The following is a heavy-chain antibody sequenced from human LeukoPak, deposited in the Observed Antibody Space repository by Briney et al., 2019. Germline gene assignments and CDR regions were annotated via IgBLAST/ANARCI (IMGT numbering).Heavy chain of an antibody. V-gene: IGHV3-23*01. CDR3: AKFLPTHIVVANYYFDY. D-gene: IGHD2-21*01. CDR1: GFTFSSYA. CDR2: IIGSGGST. Sequence: GGSLRLSCAASGFTFSSYAMSWVRQAPGKGLEWVSAIIGSGGSTYYADSVKGRFTISRDNSKNTLYLQMNSPRAEDTAVYYCAKFLPTHIVVANYYFDYWGQGTLVTVSS. J-gene: IGHJ4*02.